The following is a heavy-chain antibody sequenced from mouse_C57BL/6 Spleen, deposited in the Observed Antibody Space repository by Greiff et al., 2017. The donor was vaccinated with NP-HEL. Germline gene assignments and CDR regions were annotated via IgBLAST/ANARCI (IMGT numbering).Heavy chain of an antibody. CDR2: ISYDGSN. Sequence: ESGPGLVKPSQSLSLTCSVTGYSITSGYYWNWIRQFPGNKLEWMGYISYDGSNNYNPSLKNRISITRDTSKNQFFLKLNSVTTEDTATYYCARRRGYYGSRDAMDYWGQGTSVTVSS. J-gene: IGHJ4*01. CDR1: GYSITSGYY. D-gene: IGHD1-1*01. CDR3: ARRRGYYGSRDAMDY. V-gene: IGHV3-6*01.